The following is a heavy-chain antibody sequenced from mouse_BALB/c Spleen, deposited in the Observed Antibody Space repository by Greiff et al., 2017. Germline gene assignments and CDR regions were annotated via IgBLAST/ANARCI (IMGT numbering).Heavy chain of an antibody. J-gene: IGHJ1*01. D-gene: IGHD1-1*01. Sequence: EVQLQQSGTVLARPGASVKMSCKASGYTFTSYWMHWVKQRPGQGLEWIGWIDPENGDTEYAPKFQGKATMTADTSSNTAYLQLSSLTSEDTAVYYCNAWDGSSYGYFDVWGAGTTVTVSS. CDR2: IDPENGDT. V-gene: IGHV14-4*02. CDR1: GYTFTSYW. CDR3: NAWDGSSYGYFDV.